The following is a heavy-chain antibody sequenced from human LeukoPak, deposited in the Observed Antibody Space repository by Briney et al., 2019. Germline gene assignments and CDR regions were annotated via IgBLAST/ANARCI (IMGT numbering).Heavy chain of an antibody. Sequence: GGALRLSCADSGFTVSSNYMSWVRQAPGKGLEWVSVIYSGGIYNDGTTNYGDSVKGRFTISRDNSKNTLYLQMNSLRAEDTAVYYCARRELLGYSYGLRTFNIWGQGTTVTVSS. CDR1: GFTVSSNY. D-gene: IGHD5-18*01. CDR2: IYSGGIYNDGTT. J-gene: IGHJ3*02. V-gene: IGHV3-66*04. CDR3: ARRELLGYSYGLRTFNI.